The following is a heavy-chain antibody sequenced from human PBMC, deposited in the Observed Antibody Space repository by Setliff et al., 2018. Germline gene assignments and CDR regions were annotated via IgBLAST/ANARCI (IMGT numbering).Heavy chain of an antibody. V-gene: IGHV4-39*07. D-gene: IGHD3-10*01. CDR2: ISPGRSI. J-gene: IGHJ6*03. CDR3: ARAYYYASGNSHNYYMDV. Sequence: SETLSLTCPVSGGSIRSSTHYWGWIRQPPGKGLEWIGSISPGRSINYNPSLRSRVTISGDTSNNQLSLKLTSVSAADTAVYYCARAYYYASGNSHNYYMDVWGKGTAVTVSS. CDR1: GGSIRSSTHY.